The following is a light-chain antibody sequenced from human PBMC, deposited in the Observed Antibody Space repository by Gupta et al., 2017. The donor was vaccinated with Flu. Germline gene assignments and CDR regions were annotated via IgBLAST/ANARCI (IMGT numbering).Light chain of an antibody. V-gene: IGKV1-5*03. Sequence: LSTLSASVGDRVTITCRASQSFSTYLAWYQQKPGKAPRLLIYKASNLESGVPSRFSARGSGTEFTLTISSLQPDDFATYYCQQYKSYPLTFGGGTKVEIK. CDR1: QSFSTY. J-gene: IGKJ4*01. CDR2: KAS. CDR3: QQYKSYPLT.